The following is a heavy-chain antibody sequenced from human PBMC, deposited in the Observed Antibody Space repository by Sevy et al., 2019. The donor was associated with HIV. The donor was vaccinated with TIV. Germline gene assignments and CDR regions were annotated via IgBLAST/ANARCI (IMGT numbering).Heavy chain of an antibody. V-gene: IGHV1-69*13. CDR3: ARIGRIVVVPAAIREYYYYGMDV. Sequence: ASLKVSCKASGGTFSSYAISWVRQAPGQGLEWMGGIIPIFGTANYAQKFQGRVTITADESTSTAYMELSSLRSEDTAVYYCARIGRIVVVPAAIREYYYYGMDVWGQGTTVTVSS. CDR2: IIPIFGTA. J-gene: IGHJ6*02. D-gene: IGHD2-2*02. CDR1: GGTFSSYA.